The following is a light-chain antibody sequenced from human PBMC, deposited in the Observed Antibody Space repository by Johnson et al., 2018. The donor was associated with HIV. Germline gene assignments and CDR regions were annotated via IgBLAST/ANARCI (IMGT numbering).Light chain of an antibody. V-gene: IGLV1-51*02. CDR1: SSTIGNNY. J-gene: IGLJ1*01. Sequence: QSVLTQSPSVSAAPGQKVTISCSGSSSTIGNNYVSWYQQFPGTAPKLLIYETNKRPSGIPDRFSGSKSGTSATLGITGLQTGDEADYYCGAWDSSLSALYVFGTGTKGAVL. CDR3: GAWDSSLSALYV. CDR2: ETN.